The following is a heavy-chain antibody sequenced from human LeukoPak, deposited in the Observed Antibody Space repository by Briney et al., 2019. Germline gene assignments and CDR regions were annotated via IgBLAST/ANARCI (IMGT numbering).Heavy chain of an antibody. CDR1: GGSISSYY. CDR2: IHYSGST. D-gene: IGHD6-6*01. CDR3: ASVDGSSLLFAY. Sequence: PSETLSLTCTVSGGSISSYYWSWIRQPPGKGLEWIGYIHYSGSTNYNPSLKSRVTISVDSSKNQFSLRLSSVTASDTALYYCASVDGSSLLFAYWGQGTLVTVSS. V-gene: IGHV4-59*01. J-gene: IGHJ4*02.